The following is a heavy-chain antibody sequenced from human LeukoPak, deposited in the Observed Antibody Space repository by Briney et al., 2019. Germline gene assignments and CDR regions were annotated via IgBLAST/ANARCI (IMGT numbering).Heavy chain of an antibody. D-gene: IGHD6-13*01. CDR2: ISAYNGNT. CDR1: GYTLTIYG. J-gene: IGHJ5*02. CDR3: ARDQKQQLVRRWFDP. Sequence: GASVSVSSTSSGYTLTIYGISWVRHAPGQGREWMGWISAYNGNTNYTQKLQGRVTMTTDTSTSTAYGEVSSLRSDDTAVYYCARDQKQQLVRRWFDPWGQGTLVTVSS. V-gene: IGHV1-18*01.